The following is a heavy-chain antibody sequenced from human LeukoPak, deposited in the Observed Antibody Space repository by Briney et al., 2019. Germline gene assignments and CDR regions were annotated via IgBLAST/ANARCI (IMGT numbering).Heavy chain of an antibody. J-gene: IGHJ6*03. V-gene: IGHV1-69*13. D-gene: IGHD2-15*01. CDR2: IIPIFGTA. CDR3: ARGRCSGGSCYLHYMDV. CDR1: GGTFSSYA. Sequence: GASVKVSCKASGGTFSSYAISWVRQAPGQGLERMGGIIPIFGTANYAQKFQGRVTITADESTSTAYMELSSLRSEDTAVYYCARGRCSGGSCYLHYMDVWGKGTTVTVSS.